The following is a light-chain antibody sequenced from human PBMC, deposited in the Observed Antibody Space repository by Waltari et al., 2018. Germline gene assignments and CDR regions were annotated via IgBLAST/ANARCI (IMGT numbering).Light chain of an antibody. V-gene: IGLV1-51*01. CDR2: DNS. CDR3: GTWDSTLNVLL. Sequence: QSVLTQPPSVSAAPGQTVTITCSGGTSNIGNNHLCWYQYLPEAPPKLLIYDNSKRPSWIPDRCSASKFGTSATLDITELQTGGEADYYCGTWDSTLNVLLFGGGTRLTV. CDR1: TSNIGNNH. J-gene: IGLJ2*01.